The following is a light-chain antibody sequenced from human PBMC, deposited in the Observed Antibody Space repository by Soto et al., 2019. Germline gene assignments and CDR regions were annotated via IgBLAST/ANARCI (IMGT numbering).Light chain of an antibody. CDR3: QKYNSPPRT. Sequence: IQLTQSPSSLSASVGDRVTITCRASQGINSFLAWYQQKPGKAPKLLIYAASTLQSWVPSRFSGSGSGTDFTLTISSLQPEDFASYYCQKYNSPPRTFGQGTRV. V-gene: IGKV1-9*01. CDR1: QGINSF. CDR2: AAS. J-gene: IGKJ1*01.